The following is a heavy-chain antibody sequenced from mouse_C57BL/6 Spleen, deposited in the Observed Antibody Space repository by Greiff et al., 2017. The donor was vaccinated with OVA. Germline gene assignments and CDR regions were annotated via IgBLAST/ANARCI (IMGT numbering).Heavy chain of an antibody. CDR3: ARYEATVVEEDY. D-gene: IGHD1-1*01. CDR2: IYPGSGST. Sequence: QVQLQQPGAELVKPGASVKMSCKASGYTFTSYWITWVKQRPGQGLEWIGDIYPGSGSTNYNEKFKSKATLTVDTSSSTAYMQLSSLTSEDSAVYYCARYEATVVEEDYWGKGTTLTVSS. CDR1: GYTFTSYW. V-gene: IGHV1-55*01. J-gene: IGHJ2*01.